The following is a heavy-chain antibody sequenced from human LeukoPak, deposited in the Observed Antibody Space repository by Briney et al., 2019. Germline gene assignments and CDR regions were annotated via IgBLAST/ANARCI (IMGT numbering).Heavy chain of an antibody. CDR2: ISWNSGSI. V-gene: IGHV3-9*03. J-gene: IGHJ4*02. Sequence: GGSLRLSCAASGFTFDDYAMHWVRQAPGKGLEWVSGISWNSGSIGYADSVKGRFTISRDNAKNSLYLQMNSLRAEDMALYYCAKGGGFDTSSFGYWGQGTLVTVSS. CDR1: GFTFDDYA. CDR3: AKGGGFDTSSFGY. D-gene: IGHD3-16*01.